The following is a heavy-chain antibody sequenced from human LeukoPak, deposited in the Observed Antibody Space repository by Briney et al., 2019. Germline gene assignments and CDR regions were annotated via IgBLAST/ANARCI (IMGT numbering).Heavy chain of an antibody. CDR2: IKQDGSEK. D-gene: IGHD5-18*01. Sequence: PGGSLRLSCAASGFTFSSYWMTWVRQAPGKGLEWVANIKQDGSEKYYVDSVKGRFTISRDNAKNSLSLHMNSLRAEDTAVYYCAIGTRGYRHALVSGFDYWGQGTLVTVSS. CDR3: AIGTRGYRHALVSGFDY. V-gene: IGHV3-7*01. CDR1: GFTFSSYW. J-gene: IGHJ4*02.